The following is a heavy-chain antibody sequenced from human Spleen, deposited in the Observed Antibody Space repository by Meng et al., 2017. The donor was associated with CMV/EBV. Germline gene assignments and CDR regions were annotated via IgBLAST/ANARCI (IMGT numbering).Heavy chain of an antibody. J-gene: IGHJ6*02. CDR3: SRGEDTSFDYYYGMDV. CDR2: IRSKAYGGTT. Sequence: GESLKISCTASGFRFPDYYISWVRQAPGKGLEWVGFIRSKAYGGTTEYAASMKGRFTISRDDSKSIAFLQINSLKTEDTAVYYCSRGEDTSFDYYYGMDVWGQGNTVTVSS. V-gene: IGHV3-49*04. CDR1: GFRFPDYY. D-gene: IGHD2-2*01.